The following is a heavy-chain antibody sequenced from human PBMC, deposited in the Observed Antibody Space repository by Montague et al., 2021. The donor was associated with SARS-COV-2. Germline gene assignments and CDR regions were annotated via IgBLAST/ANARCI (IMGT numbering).Heavy chain of an antibody. CDR1: GFTFDDYG. CDR3: ARGFLRGPPDC. D-gene: IGHD3-3*01. Sequence: SLRLSCAASGFTFDDYGMSWVRQAPGKGLEWVSGINKNSGTTDYVDSVKGRFTISRDNAKNFLYVQMNNLRVEDTAFYYCARGFLRGPPDCWGQGTLVTVSS. V-gene: IGHV3-20*04. J-gene: IGHJ4*02. CDR2: INKNSGTT.